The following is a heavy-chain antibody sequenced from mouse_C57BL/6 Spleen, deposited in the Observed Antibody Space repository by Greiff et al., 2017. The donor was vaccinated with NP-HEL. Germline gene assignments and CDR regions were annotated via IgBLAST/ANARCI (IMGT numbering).Heavy chain of an antibody. D-gene: IGHD1-1*01. V-gene: IGHV3-6*01. Sequence: DVQLQESGPGLVKPSQSLSLTCSVTGYSITSGYYWNWIRQFPGNKLEWMGYISYDGSNNYNPSLKNRISITRDTSKNQFFLKLNSVTTEDTATYYCARATVVATFDYWGQGTTLTVSS. J-gene: IGHJ2*01. CDR3: ARATVVATFDY. CDR2: ISYDGSN. CDR1: GYSITSGYY.